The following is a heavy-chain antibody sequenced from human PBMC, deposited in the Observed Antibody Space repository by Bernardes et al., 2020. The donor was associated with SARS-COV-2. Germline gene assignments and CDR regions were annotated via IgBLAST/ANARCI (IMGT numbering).Heavy chain of an antibody. D-gene: IGHD6-6*01. Sequence: GGSLRLSCAASGFTLKTYALSWVRHAPGKGLEWVSGISASGSRTYYADSVRGRFTISRDNSKNTLFLQMRSLRADDTAIYYCAKETIAARRFDPWGPGTLVTVSS. V-gene: IGHV3-23*01. J-gene: IGHJ5*02. CDR3: AKETIAARRFDP. CDR2: ISASGSRT. CDR1: GFTLKTYA.